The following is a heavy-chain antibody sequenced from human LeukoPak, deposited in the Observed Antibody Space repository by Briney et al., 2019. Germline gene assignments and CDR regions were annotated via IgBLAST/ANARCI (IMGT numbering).Heavy chain of an antibody. D-gene: IGHD3-10*01. Sequence: ASVKVSCKASGYTFTSSDINWVRQATGQGLEWMGWMNPDSGNTGYAQKFQGRVTMTRNTSISTAYMEPSSLRSEDTAVYYCAREGYYYGSGSYPYGYWGQGTLVTVSS. CDR2: MNPDSGNT. CDR1: GYTFTSSD. CDR3: AREGYYYGSGSYPYGY. J-gene: IGHJ4*02. V-gene: IGHV1-8*01.